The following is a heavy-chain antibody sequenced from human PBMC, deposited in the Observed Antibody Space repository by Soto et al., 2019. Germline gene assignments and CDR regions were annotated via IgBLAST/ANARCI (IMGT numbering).Heavy chain of an antibody. D-gene: IGHD3-10*01. CDR2: IYWDDDK. CDR3: AHATYYNSGQFAY. CDR1: GFSLRSSGVG. J-gene: IGHJ4*02. V-gene: IGHV2-5*02. Sequence: QITLKESGPTLVKPTQTLTLTCTFSGFSLRSSGVGVGWIRQPPGKALEWLALIYWDDDKRYSPSLKTRLTISKDTSKNQVVLTMSNIDPVDTGTCFCAHATYYNSGQFAYWGPGTLVTVS.